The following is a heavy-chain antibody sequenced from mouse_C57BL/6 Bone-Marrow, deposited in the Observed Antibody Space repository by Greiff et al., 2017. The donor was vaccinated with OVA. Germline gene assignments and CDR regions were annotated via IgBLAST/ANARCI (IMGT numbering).Heavy chain of an antibody. V-gene: IGHV1-54*01. Sequence: QVQLQQSGAELVRPGTSVKVSCKASGYAFTNYLIEWVKQRPGQGLEWIGVINPGSGGTNYNEKFKGKATLTADKSSSTAYMQLSSLTSEDSVVYFGAREGSTVVATPAYWGQGTLVTVSA. CDR2: INPGSGGT. CDR1: GYAFTNYL. J-gene: IGHJ3*01. CDR3: AREGSTVVATPAY. D-gene: IGHD1-1*01.